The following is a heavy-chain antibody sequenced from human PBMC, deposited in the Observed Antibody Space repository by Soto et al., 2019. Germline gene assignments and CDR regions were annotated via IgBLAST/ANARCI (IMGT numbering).Heavy chain of an antibody. CDR1: VFTFSSYA. V-gene: IGHV3-23*01. Sequence: PVGSLRLSCASSVFTFSSYAMSWVRHSPGKWLVWVSAISGSGGSTYYADSVKGRFTISRDNSKNTLYLQMNSLRAEDTAVYYCAKFRSIVVVSTAFAYWGQGTLVSVSS. CDR3: AKFRSIVVVSTAFAY. J-gene: IGHJ4*02. D-gene: IGHD3-22*01. CDR2: ISGSGGST.